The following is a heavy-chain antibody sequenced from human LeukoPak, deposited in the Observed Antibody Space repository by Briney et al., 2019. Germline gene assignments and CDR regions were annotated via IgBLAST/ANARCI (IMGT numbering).Heavy chain of an antibody. Sequence: GGSLRLSCAASGFTFSSYAMSWVRQAPGKGLEWVSAISGSGGSTYYADSVKGRFTISGDNSKNTLYLQMNSLRAEDTAVYYCATLPPGPGYCSGGSCPYWGQGTLVTVSS. CDR2: ISGSGGST. CDR3: ATLPPGPGYCSGGSCPY. J-gene: IGHJ4*02. V-gene: IGHV3-23*01. D-gene: IGHD2-15*01. CDR1: GFTFSSYA.